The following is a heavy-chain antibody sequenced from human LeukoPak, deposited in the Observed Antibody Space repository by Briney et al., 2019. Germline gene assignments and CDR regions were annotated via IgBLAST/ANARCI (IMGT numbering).Heavy chain of an antibody. CDR2: MHSNGNS. D-gene: IGHD3-3*01. J-gene: IGHJ3*02. V-gene: IGHV4-59*08. CDR1: GGSVSSDY. CDR3: ARQFDSTIFGVVIMGAFDI. Sequence: SETLSLTCTVSGGSVSSDYWSWIRQPPGKGLEWIGYMHSNGNSAYNPSLSSRVTVSLDTSKNQFSLRLESVTAADTAVYYCARQFDSTIFGVVIMGAFDIWGQGTMVTVSS.